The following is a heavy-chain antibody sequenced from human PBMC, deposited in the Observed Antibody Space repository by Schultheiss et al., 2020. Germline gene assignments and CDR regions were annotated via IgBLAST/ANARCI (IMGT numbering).Heavy chain of an antibody. CDR1: GGSISSSSYY. J-gene: IGHJ4*02. CDR2: IYYSGST. CDR3: ARQATTGRGFGLRGPYYFDY. Sequence: SETLSLTCTVSGGSISSSSYYWGWIRQPPGKGLEWIGSIYYSGSTYYNPSLKSRVTISVDTSKNQFSLKLSSVTAADTAVYYCARQATTGRGFGLRGPYYFDYWGQGTLVTVSS. V-gene: IGHV4-39*01. D-gene: IGHD1-1*01.